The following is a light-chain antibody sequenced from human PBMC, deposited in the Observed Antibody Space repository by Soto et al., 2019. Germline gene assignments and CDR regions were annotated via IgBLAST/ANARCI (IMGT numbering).Light chain of an antibody. Sequence: IQLNHSPSVLSAYVGDRVTITCRASQGSSSYLAWYQQKPGQSRKRLISAASTLQCGVPSRFNCSGSGTELTLAISSLQPEDFATYYCQQRNTYPWPFGQVTK. CDR2: AAS. J-gene: IGKJ1*01. V-gene: IGKV1-9*01. CDR3: QQRNTYPWP. CDR1: QGSSSY.